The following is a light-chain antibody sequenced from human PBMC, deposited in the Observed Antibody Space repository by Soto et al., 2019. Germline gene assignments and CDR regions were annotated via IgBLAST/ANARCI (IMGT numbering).Light chain of an antibody. CDR1: SSDVGGYND. CDR3: NSYTSSSTLL. Sequence: QSALTQPASVSGSPGQSIAISCTGTSSDVGGYNDVSWYQQHPGKAPKVIIYEVDNRPSGISNRFSGSKSGNTASLTISGLQAEDEADYYCNSYTSSSTLLFGGGTQLTVL. J-gene: IGLJ2*01. CDR2: EVD. V-gene: IGLV2-14*01.